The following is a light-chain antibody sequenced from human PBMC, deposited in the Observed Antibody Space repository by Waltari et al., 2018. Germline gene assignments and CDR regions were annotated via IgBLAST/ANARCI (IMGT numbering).Light chain of an antibody. V-gene: IGLV2-14*01. CDR2: DVS. Sequence: QSALTQPASVSGSPGQSITISCTGPSSYVGGYNYVSWYQQHPGKVPKLLIFDVSNRPSGVSNRFSGSKSGNTASLTISGLQAEDESDYYCCSFTSRSTWVFGGGTKLTVL. CDR1: SSYVGGYNY. CDR3: CSFTSRSTWV. J-gene: IGLJ3*02.